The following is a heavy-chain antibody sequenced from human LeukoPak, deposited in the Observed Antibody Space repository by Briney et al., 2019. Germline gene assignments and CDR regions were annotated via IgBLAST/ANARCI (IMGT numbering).Heavy chain of an antibody. CDR1: GDSVSNNSAT. CDR3: ARDFGTTGWHTFDY. D-gene: IGHD6-19*01. V-gene: IGHV6-1*01. CDR2: TYYRSKWYT. Sequence: SQTLSLTCAISGDSVSNNSATWNWIRQSPSRGLEWLGRTYYRSKWYTDYAVSVKSRITINPDTSKNQFSLQLNSVTPEDTAVYYCARDFGTTGWHTFDYWGQGTLVTVSS. J-gene: IGHJ4*02.